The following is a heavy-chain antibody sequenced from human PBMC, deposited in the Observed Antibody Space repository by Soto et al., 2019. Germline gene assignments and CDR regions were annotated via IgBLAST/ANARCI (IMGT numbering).Heavy chain of an antibody. CDR3: ARATGTMFHGYYYYGMDV. V-gene: IGHV4-59*01. CDR2: IYYSGST. Sequence: XGTLSLTCTVSGGSTVSYYWSWIRQPPGKGLEWIGYIYYSGSTNYNPSLKSRVTISVDTSKNQFSLKLSSVTAADTAVYYCARATGTMFHGYYYYGMDVWGQGTTVTVSS. CDR1: GGSTVSYY. D-gene: IGHD1-7*01. J-gene: IGHJ6*02.